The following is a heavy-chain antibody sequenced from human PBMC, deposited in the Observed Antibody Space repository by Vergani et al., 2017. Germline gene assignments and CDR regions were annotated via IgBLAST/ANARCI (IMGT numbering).Heavy chain of an antibody. CDR3: AKEFCGTGNCYGWNHLEV. Sequence: EVQLVESGGGLVKRGGSLRLSCTVSGFTFSSNDFHWVRQTAGKGLEWVSSIGVDGDRYYSDSVKGRFTISRDNGQSYLYLDMDNLRVEDTAVYFCAKEFCGTGNCYGWNHLEVWGEGTSVTVSS. V-gene: IGHV3-13*01. CDR1: GFTFSSND. CDR2: IGVDGDR. J-gene: IGHJ6*04. D-gene: IGHD1-1*01.